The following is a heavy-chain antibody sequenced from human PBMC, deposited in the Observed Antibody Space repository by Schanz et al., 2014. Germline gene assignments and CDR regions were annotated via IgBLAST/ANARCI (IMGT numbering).Heavy chain of an antibody. Sequence: QVQLVQSGAEVKKPGSSMKVSCKASGGTFSSFGINWVRQAPGQGLEWMGWINGYNGHTLYAQKFQGRVTMTTDTSTSTSYMELTSLRFDDTAVYYCARDFSAYVGNYFDYWRQGTLVTVSA. D-gene: IGHD5-12*01. CDR1: GGTFSSFG. CDR3: ARDFSAYVGNYFDY. J-gene: IGHJ4*02. CDR2: INGYNGHT. V-gene: IGHV1-18*01.